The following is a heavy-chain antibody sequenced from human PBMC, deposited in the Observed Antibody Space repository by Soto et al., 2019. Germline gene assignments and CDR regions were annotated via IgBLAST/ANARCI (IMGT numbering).Heavy chain of an antibody. CDR2: INAGNWNT. Sequence: SVKVSCKAAGRTLSKFAMQWVRQAPGQRLEWMGWINAGNWNTAYAQKFQGRVTMTRNTSISTAHMELSSLRSEDTAVYYCARERTRGFAPWGQGTLVTVSS. V-gene: IGHV1-3*01. CDR1: GRTLSKFA. J-gene: IGHJ5*02. CDR3: ARERTRGFAP.